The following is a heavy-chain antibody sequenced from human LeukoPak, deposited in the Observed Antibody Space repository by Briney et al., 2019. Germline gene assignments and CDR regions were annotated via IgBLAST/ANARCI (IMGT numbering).Heavy chain of an antibody. Sequence: ASVKVSCKVSGYTLTALSMHWVRQAPGKGLEWVGGFDPEDGETIYSQKFQGRVTMTEDTSTDTAYMELSSLRSEDTAFYYCATLFPLIDYWGQETLVTVSS. CDR2: FDPEDGET. J-gene: IGHJ4*02. CDR1: GYTLTALS. CDR3: ATLFPLIDY. V-gene: IGHV1-24*01.